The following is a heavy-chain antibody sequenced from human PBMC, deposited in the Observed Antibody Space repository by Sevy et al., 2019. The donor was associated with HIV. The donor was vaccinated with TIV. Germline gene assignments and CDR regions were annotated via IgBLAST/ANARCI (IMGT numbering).Heavy chain of an antibody. CDR2: IKRKTDGGTT. CDR1: GFTFSNAW. CDR3: TTDVLWVGGGYAFDI. Sequence: GGSLRLSCAASGFTFSNAWMSWVRQAPGKGLEWVGRIKRKTDGGTTDYAAPVKGSVTILRDDSKNTLYLQMNSLKTEDTAVYYCTTDVLWVGGGYAFDIWGQGTMVTVSS. V-gene: IGHV3-15*01. D-gene: IGHD3-10*01. J-gene: IGHJ3*02.